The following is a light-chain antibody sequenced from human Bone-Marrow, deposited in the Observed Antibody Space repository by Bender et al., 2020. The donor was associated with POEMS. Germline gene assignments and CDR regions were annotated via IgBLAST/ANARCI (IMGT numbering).Light chain of an antibody. CDR1: SSNIGAHA. J-gene: IGLJ3*02. Sequence: QSVLTQPPSASGTPGQRVTISCSGGSSNIGAHAVNWYQHLPGTAPKLLIYSSHRRPSEVPDRFSGSRSGTSASLAISGLQSEDEGDYYGAVWDDSLNGWVFGGGTKLTVL. CDR3: AVWDDSLNGWV. CDR2: SSH. V-gene: IGLV1-44*01.